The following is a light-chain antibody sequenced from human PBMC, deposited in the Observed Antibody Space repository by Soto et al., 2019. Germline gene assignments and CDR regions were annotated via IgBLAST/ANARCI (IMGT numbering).Light chain of an antibody. Sequence: EIVLTQSPATLSLSPGERATLSCRASQSITNYLAWYQQKPGQAPRLLIYDDSHRATGIPARFSGSGSGTDFTLTISRLEPEDFAVYYCQQYGSSPPYTFGQGTKLEIK. CDR1: QSITNY. CDR3: QQYGSSPPYT. J-gene: IGKJ2*01. CDR2: DDS. V-gene: IGKV3-20*01.